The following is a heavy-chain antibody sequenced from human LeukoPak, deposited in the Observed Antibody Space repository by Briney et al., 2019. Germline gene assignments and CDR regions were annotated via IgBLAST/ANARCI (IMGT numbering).Heavy chain of an antibody. V-gene: IGHV4-4*07. CDR1: GGSISSYY. CDR2: IFTSGST. CDR3: ARGNPRGYYFDY. J-gene: IGHJ4*02. Sequence: SETLSLTCTVAGGSISSYYWSWVRQPAGKGLEWIGRIFTSGSTNYNPSLKSRVTISVDTSKNQFSLKLSSVTAADAAVYYCARGNPRGYYFDYWGQGTLVTVSS. D-gene: IGHD1-14*01.